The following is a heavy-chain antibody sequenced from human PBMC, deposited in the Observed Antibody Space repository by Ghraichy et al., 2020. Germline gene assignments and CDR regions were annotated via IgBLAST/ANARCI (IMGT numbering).Heavy chain of an antibody. V-gene: IGHV1-69*13. CDR2: FIPLFRTP. Sequence: SVKVSCKASGGTFSNNAINWVRQAPGQGLEWMGGFIPLFRTPYYAQKFQGRITITADESTSTAYMDLSGLRSEDTAMYYCASASTHSGNSHLEFDFWGQGTLVTVSS. D-gene: IGHD1-26*01. J-gene: IGHJ4*02. CDR1: GGTFSNNA. CDR3: ASASTHSGNSHLEFDF.